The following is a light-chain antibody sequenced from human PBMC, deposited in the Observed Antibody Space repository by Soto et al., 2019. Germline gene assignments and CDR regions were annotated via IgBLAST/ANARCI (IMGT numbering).Light chain of an antibody. J-gene: IGLJ1*01. V-gene: IGLV2-14*01. CDR3: SSFTNSNTYV. CDR2: DVS. CDR1: SSDVGSYNY. Sequence: QSVLTQPASVSGSPGQSITISCTGTSSDVGSYNYVSWYQQHPSKAPKLMIHDVSNRPSGVSNRFSGSKSGNTASLTISGLQAEDEADYYCSSFTNSNTYVFGTGTKVNV.